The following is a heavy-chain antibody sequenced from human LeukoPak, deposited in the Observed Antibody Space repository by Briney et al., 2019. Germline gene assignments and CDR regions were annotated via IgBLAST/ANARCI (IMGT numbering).Heavy chain of an antibody. J-gene: IGHJ6*02. V-gene: IGHV4-4*07. CDR1: GGSISSYY. CDR2: IYTSGST. D-gene: IGHD1-1*01. Sequence: SETLSLTCTVSGGSISSYYWSWIRQPAGKGLEWIGRIYTSGSTNYDPSLKSRLTMSADTSKNQFSLKLSSVTAADTAVYYCARETKFYYGMDVWGQGTTVTVSS. CDR3: ARETKFYYGMDV.